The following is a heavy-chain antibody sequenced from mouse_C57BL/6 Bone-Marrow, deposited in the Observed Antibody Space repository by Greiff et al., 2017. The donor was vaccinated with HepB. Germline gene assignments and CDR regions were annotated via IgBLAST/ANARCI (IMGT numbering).Heavy chain of an antibody. D-gene: IGHD2-2*01. J-gene: IGHJ1*03. CDR2: ISYDGSN. CDR3: ARDGYGKYFDV. CDR1: GYSITSGYY. Sequence: EVKLMESGPGLVKPSQSLSLTCSVTGYSITSGYYWNWIRQFPGNKLEWMGYISYDGSNNYNPSLKNRISITRDTSKNQFFLKLNSVTTEDTATYYCARDGYGKYFDVWGTGTTVTVSS. V-gene: IGHV3-6*01.